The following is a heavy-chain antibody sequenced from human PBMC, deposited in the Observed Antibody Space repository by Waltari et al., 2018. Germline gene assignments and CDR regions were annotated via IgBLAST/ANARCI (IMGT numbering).Heavy chain of an antibody. J-gene: IGHJ4*02. D-gene: IGHD3-10*01. CDR2: IGSGDSYT. CDR3: ARLRYGQAPLFPDF. Sequence: QVQLVESGGVLVKPGGSLRLSCSAAGFSFCPFDMPWIRQAPGKGLEGVSTIGSGDSYTNYVDSVKGRFTISRDNARMSLFLQMNSLRVEDTALYYCARLRYGQAPLFPDFWGQGTLVTVSS. CDR1: GFSFCPFD. V-gene: IGHV3-11*05.